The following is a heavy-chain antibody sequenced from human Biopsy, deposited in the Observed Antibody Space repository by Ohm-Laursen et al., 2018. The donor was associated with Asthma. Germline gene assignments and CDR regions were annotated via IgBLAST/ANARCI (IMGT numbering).Heavy chain of an antibody. CDR2: INSVFGTT. Sequence: SVKVSCKSLGGTFNTYVIGWVRQAPGQGLEWMGGINSVFGTTTYPQKFQGRVTITADDPTSTVYMELSSLRSEDTAVYYCARKAGSCISRTCYSLDFWGQGTLVTVSS. CDR1: GGTFNTYV. D-gene: IGHD2-2*01. J-gene: IGHJ4*02. CDR3: ARKAGSCISRTCYSLDF. V-gene: IGHV1-69*13.